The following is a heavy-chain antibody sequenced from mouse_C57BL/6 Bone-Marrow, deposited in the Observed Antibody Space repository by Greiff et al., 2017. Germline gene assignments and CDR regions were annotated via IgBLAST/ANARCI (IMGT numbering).Heavy chain of an antibody. CDR2: IDPENGDT. CDR1: GFNIKDDY. Sequence: EVKLMESGAELVRPGASVKLSCTASGFNIKDDYMHWVKQRPEQGLEWIGWIDPENGDTEYASKFQGKATITADTSSNTAYLQLSILTSEDTAFYYCTTRKNWRQGTTLTVSS. V-gene: IGHV14-4*01. J-gene: IGHJ2*01. CDR3: TTRKN.